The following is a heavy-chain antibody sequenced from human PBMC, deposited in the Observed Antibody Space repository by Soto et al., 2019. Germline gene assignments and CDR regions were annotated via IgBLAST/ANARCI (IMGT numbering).Heavy chain of an antibody. CDR1: GASVSDTNYY. CDR3: ARYHYYDTRWVDP. Sequence: QPQLQESGPGLVKPSETLSLTCSVSGASVSDTNYYWGWIRQPPGKELEWIGNLYSSGTNYYNPSLRRRATLSVDSSKDQFSLRLTSVTAADTAVYYCARYHYYDTRWVDPWGQGILVSVSA. D-gene: IGHD3-22*01. J-gene: IGHJ5*02. V-gene: IGHV4-39*01. CDR2: LYSSGTN.